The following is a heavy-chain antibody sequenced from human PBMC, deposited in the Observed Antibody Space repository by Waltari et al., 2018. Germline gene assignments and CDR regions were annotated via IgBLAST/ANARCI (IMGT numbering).Heavy chain of an antibody. CDR3: ARDVGYYGSGSYWYFDL. CDR1: GYTFTSYA. D-gene: IGHD3-10*01. V-gene: IGHV7-4-1*02. J-gene: IGHJ2*01. CDR2: IKTQHGNP. Sequence: QVQLVQSGSELKKPGASVKVSCKASGYTFTSYAMNWVRQAPGQGLEWVGWIKTQHGNPTYAQGFTGRFVFSLDTSVSTAYLQISSLKAEDTAVYYCARDVGYYGSGSYWYFDLWGRGTLVTVSS.